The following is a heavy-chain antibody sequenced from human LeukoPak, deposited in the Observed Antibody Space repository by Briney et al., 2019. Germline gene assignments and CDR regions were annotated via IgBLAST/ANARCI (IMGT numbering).Heavy chain of an antibody. CDR1: GGSLSGGGYY. CDR3: ARDVGYSYGYPYYFDN. J-gene: IGHJ4*02. CDR2: IDYGGST. Sequence: PSETLPLTSTVSGGSLSGGGYYGSWIRQHPGRGLEWIGFIDYGGSTYYNPSLKTRATISVETSKTQFSLKLSSVTAADTAVYYWARDVGYSYGYPYYFDNCGQGTLGTVSS. D-gene: IGHD5-18*01. V-gene: IGHV4-31*03.